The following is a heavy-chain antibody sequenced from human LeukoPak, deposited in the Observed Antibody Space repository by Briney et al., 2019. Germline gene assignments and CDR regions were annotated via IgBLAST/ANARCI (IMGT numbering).Heavy chain of an antibody. Sequence: SETLSLTCTVSGGPISSYYWSWIRQPPGKGLEGIGYIYYSGSTNYNPSLNSRVTISVDTSKNQFSLRLSSVAPADTAVYYCARAPYYDSSGYYYWLDIWGQGTMVTVSS. CDR3: ARAPYYDSSGYYYWLDI. CDR2: IYYSGST. CDR1: GGPISSYY. J-gene: IGHJ3*02. V-gene: IGHV4-59*01. D-gene: IGHD3-22*01.